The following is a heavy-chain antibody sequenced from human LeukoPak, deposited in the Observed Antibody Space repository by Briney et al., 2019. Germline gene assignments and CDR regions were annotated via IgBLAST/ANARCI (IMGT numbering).Heavy chain of an antibody. Sequence: ASVTVSFKASGYTFTSYYMHWVRQAPGEGLEWMGIINPSGGSTTYAQKFQGRVTMTRDTSISTAYMELSRLRSDDTAVYYCASGGGVLRFLEWLSASELDYWGQGTLVTVS. J-gene: IGHJ4*02. CDR2: INPSGGST. CDR3: ASGGGVLRFLEWLSASELDY. D-gene: IGHD3-3*01. V-gene: IGHV1-46*01. CDR1: GYTFTSYY.